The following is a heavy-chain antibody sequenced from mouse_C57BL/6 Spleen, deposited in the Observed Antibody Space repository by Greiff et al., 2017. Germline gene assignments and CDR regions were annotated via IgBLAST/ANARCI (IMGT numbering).Heavy chain of an antibody. CDR1: GYSITSGYY. Sequence: EVKLMESGPGLVKPSQSLSLTCSVTGYSITSGYYWNWIRQFPGNKLEWMGYISYDGSNNYNPSLKNRISITRDTSKNQFFLKLNSVTTEDTATYYCARDPGVLRSPYWYCDVWGTGTTVTVSS. J-gene: IGHJ1*03. CDR2: ISYDGSN. V-gene: IGHV3-6*01. CDR3: ARDPGVLRSPYWYCDV. D-gene: IGHD1-1*01.